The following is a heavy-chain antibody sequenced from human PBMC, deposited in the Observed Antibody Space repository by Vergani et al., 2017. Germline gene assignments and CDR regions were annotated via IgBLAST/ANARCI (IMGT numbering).Heavy chain of an antibody. CDR3: AKAASRNYYDSSGYYKY. D-gene: IGHD3-22*01. Sequence: EVQLVESGGGQVKPGGSLRLSCSASGFTFSSYSMNWVRQAPGKGLEWVANIKQDGSEKYYVDSVKGRFTISRDNAKNSLYLQMNSLRAEDTAVYYCAKAASRNYYDSSGYYKYWGQGTLVTVSS. CDR2: IKQDGSEK. V-gene: IGHV3-7*01. J-gene: IGHJ4*02. CDR1: GFTFSSYS.